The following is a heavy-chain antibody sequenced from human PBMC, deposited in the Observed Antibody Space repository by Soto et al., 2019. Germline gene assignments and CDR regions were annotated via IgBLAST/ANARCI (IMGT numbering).Heavy chain of an antibody. CDR1: GFTFSSYD. J-gene: IGHJ5*02. D-gene: IGHD4-17*01. Sequence: GGSLRLSCAASGFTFSSYDMHWVRQATGKGLEWVSAIGTAGDTYYPGSVKGRFTISRENAKNSLYLQMNSLRAGDTAVYYCARDRGSVTTGSWFDPWGQGTLGTVSS. CDR2: IGTAGDT. V-gene: IGHV3-13*01. CDR3: ARDRGSVTTGSWFDP.